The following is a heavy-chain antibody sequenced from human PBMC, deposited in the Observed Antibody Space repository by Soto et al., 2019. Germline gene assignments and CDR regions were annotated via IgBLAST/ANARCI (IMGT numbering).Heavy chain of an antibody. V-gene: IGHV3-23*01. D-gene: IGHD3-22*01. CDR1: GFRFSSYS. CDR3: ATMNGYFEY. Sequence: PGGSLRLSCADSGFRFSSYSMSWVRQTPGKGLEWVAAITATGDRTYYADSVTGRFTISRDNSKKTHYLQMTSLRAEDTAMYHCATMNGYFEYWGQGTPVTVSS. J-gene: IGHJ4*02. CDR2: ITATGDRT.